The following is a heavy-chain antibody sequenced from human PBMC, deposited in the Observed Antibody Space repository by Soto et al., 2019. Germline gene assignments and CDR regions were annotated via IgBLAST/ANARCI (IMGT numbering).Heavy chain of an antibody. J-gene: IGHJ4*02. CDR1: GFIFSSYG. V-gene: IGHV3-33*06. Sequence: QVQLVESGGGVVQPGRSLRLFCVASGFIFSSYGMHWVRQAPGKGLEWVAVVWFDGSNEFYADSVKGRFTISRDNSKKTLFLQMNSLRAEDTAVYYCAKMVGVSVAAAGFDLWGQGTLVTVSS. CDR3: AKMVGVSVAAAGFDL. CDR2: VWFDGSNE. D-gene: IGHD6-13*01.